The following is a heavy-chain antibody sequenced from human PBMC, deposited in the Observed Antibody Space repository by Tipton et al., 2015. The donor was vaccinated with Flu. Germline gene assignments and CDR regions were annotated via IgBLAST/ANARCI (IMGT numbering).Heavy chain of an antibody. V-gene: IGHV3-53*05. CDR1: GFSVSSTY. D-gene: IGHD3-16*01. J-gene: IGHJ6*02. Sequence: SLRLSCAASGFSVSSTYMTWVRQAPGRGLEWVSIIYSGGSTYYAGSVKGRFTISRDNSKNTLNLQMNSLRAEDTAVYYCARVGEVRSSYGMDVWGQGTTVTVSS. CDR3: ARVGEVRSSYGMDV. CDR2: IYSGGST.